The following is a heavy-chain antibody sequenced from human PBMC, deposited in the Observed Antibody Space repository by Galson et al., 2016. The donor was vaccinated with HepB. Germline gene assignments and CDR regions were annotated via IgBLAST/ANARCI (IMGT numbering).Heavy chain of an antibody. J-gene: IGHJ6*02. CDR2: IGTAGDP. Sequence: SLRLSCAASGFTLSNYDMHWVRQATGKGLEWVAAIGTAGDPYYLDSVEGRFTISRENAKNPLYIEMNSLRAGDTAVYYCARGTLSRFMFYYYGMDVWGQGTTVTVSS. CDR1: GFTLSNYD. CDR3: ARGTLSRFMFYYYGMDV. V-gene: IGHV3-13*05. D-gene: IGHD3-10*02.